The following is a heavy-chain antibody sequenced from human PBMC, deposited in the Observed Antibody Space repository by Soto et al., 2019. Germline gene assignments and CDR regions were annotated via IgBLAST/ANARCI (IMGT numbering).Heavy chain of an antibody. D-gene: IGHD3-3*01. CDR1: GGSISSYY. CDR2: IYYSGST. J-gene: IGHJ6*03. CDR3: ARLVVNYDFWSGYYTRGLFYMDV. Sequence: PSETLSLTCTVSGGSISSYYWSWIRQPPGKGLEWIGYIYYSGSTNYNPSLKSRVTISVDTSKNQFSLKLSSVTAADTAVYYCARLVVNYDFWSGYYTRGLFYMDVWGKGTTVTVSS. V-gene: IGHV4-59*08.